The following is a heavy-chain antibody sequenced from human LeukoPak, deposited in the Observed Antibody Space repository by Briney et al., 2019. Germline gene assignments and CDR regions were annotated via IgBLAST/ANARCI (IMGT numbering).Heavy chain of an antibody. CDR1: GGSFSTYV. CDR3: AREGASHYDSTSDY. CDR2: IIPVFGTR. V-gene: IGHV1-69*13. D-gene: IGHD3-22*01. J-gene: IGHJ4*02. Sequence: SVKVSCTASGGSFSTYVITWVRQAPGQGLEWMGGIIPVFGTRNYAQTLQGRITIAADELTGTSYMELSSLRSEDTAVYYCAREGASHYDSTSDYWGQGTLVTVSA.